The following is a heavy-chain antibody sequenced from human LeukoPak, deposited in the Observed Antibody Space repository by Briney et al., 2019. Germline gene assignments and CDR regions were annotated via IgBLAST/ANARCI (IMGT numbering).Heavy chain of an antibody. CDR1: GGSISNYW. V-gene: IGHV4-59*01. D-gene: IGHD6-13*01. CDR2: VFDSGST. Sequence: SETLSLTCTVSGGSISNYWWSWIRQPPGKGLEWIGYVFDSGSTSYNPSLKSRVTISVDTSKKQFSLKLSSVTAADTAVYYCARGYSSSWNYFDYWGQGTLVSVSS. CDR3: ARGYSSSWNYFDY. J-gene: IGHJ4*02.